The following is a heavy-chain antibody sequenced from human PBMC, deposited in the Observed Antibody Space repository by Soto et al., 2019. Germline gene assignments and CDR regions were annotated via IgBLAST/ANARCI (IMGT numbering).Heavy chain of an antibody. CDR2: ISLYSDGT. CDR3: ARVVPGAEAWFGS. J-gene: IGHJ5*01. D-gene: IGHD2-2*01. Sequence: ASVKVSCKPSGYTFTNYGISWVRQAPGQPLEWLGWISLYSDGTNYAQKFQGRVSMTTDTSTTTAYMERRSLRSDDAAVYYCARVVPGAEAWFGSWGQGTLVTGSS. V-gene: IGHV1-18*01. CDR1: GYTFTNYG.